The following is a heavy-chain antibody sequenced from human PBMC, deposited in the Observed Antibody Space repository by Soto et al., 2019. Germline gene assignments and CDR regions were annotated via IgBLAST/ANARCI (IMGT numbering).Heavy chain of an antibody. D-gene: IGHD3-16*01. Sequence: ASVKVSCKVSGYTLTELSMHWVRQAPGKGLEWMGGFDPEDGETIYAQKFQGRVTMTEDTSTDTAYMELSSLRSEDTAVYYCATNDYVWGSSPLDYWGQGTLVTVYS. J-gene: IGHJ4*02. V-gene: IGHV1-24*01. CDR1: GYTLTELS. CDR3: ATNDYVWGSSPLDY. CDR2: FDPEDGET.